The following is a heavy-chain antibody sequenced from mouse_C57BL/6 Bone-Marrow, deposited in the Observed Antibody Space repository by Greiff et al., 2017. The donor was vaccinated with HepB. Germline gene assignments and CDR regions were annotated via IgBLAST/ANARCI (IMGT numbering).Heavy chain of an antibody. CDR3: ARAYDYDVPYYFDY. D-gene: IGHD2-4*01. V-gene: IGHV1-81*01. CDR2: IYPRSGNT. CDR1: GYTFTSYG. J-gene: IGHJ2*01. Sequence: VKLMESGAELARPGASVKLSCKASGYTFTSYGISWVKQSTGQGLEWIGEIYPRSGNTYYNEKFKGKATLTADKSSSTAYMELRSLTSEDSAVYFCARAYDYDVPYYFDYWGQGTTLTVSS.